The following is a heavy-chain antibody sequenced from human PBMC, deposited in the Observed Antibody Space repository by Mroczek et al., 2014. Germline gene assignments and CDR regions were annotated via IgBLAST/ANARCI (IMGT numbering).Heavy chain of an antibody. D-gene: IGHD3-16*01. CDR2: IYYSGST. CDR1: GASISSGGYY. Sequence: QVQLQQSGPGLVKPSQTLSLTCTVSGASISSGGYYWSWIRQLPGTGLEWIGYIYYSGSTYYNPSLKSRVTISVDTSKNQFSLKVSSVTAADTAVYYCARRYVRYFDLWGRGTLVTVSS. J-gene: IGHJ2*01. V-gene: IGHV4-31*03. CDR3: ARRYVRYFDL.